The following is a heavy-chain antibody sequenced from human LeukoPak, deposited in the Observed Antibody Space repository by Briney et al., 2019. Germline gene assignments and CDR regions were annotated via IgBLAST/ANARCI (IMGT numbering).Heavy chain of an antibody. J-gene: IGHJ5*02. CDR3: AKCSTSAYTTGWCNWIDP. CDR2: TVSRGTT. Sequence: GGSLRLSCVASGFTFTSDAMNWVRQAPGKGLEWVSSTVSRGTTQYADSVKGRFTVSRDTSKNTLYLQMNSLRADDTAVYYCAKCSTSAYTTGWCNWIDPWGQGTLVSVSS. V-gene: IGHV3-23*01. CDR1: GFTFTSDA. D-gene: IGHD6-19*01.